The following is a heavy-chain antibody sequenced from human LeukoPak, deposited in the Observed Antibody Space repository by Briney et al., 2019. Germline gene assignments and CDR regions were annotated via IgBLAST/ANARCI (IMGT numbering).Heavy chain of an antibody. V-gene: IGHV4-59*01. CDR3: ARDPGRITMIVAPDDAFDI. CDR2: IYYSGST. D-gene: IGHD3-22*01. J-gene: IGHJ3*02. CDR1: GGSISSYY. Sequence: SETLSLTCTVSGGSISSYYWSWIRQPPGKGLEWIGYIYYSGSTNYNPSLKSRVTISVDTSKNQFSLKLSSVTAADTAVYYCARDPGRITMIVAPDDAFDIWGQGTMVTVSS.